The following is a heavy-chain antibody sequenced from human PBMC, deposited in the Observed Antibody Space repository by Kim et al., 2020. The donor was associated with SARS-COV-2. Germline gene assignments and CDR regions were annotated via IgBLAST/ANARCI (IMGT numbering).Heavy chain of an antibody. CDR3: ATGRKIAVAGTGLFDY. Sequence: GGSLRLSCAASGFTFSSYAMSWVRQAPGKGLEWVSAISGSGGSTYYADSVKGRFTISRDNSKNTLYLQMNSLRAEDTAVYYCATGRKIAVAGTGLFDYWGQGTLVTVSS. V-gene: IGHV3-23*01. CDR1: GFTFSSYA. D-gene: IGHD6-19*01. J-gene: IGHJ4*02. CDR2: ISGSGGST.